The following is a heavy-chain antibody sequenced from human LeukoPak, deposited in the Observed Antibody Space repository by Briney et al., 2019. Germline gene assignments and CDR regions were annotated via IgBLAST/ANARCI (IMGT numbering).Heavy chain of an antibody. J-gene: IGHJ4*02. CDR2: ISRSGGST. V-gene: IGHV3-23*01. CDR1: GITFSSYA. D-gene: IGHD5-24*01. CDR3: AKDDAWLQYGN. Sequence: GGSLRLSCAASGITFSSYAMTWVRQAPGKGLEWVSAISRSGGSTYYADSVKGRFTISRDNSKNTLYLQMNSLRAEDTAVYYCAKDDAWLQYGNWGRGTLVTVSS.